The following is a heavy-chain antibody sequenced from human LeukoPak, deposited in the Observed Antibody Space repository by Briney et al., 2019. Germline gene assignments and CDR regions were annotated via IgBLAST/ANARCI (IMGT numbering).Heavy chain of an antibody. CDR1: GFTFSSYE. Sequence: GGSLRLSCAASGFTFSSYEMNWVRQAPGKGLEWVSYISSSGSTIYYADSVKGRFTISRDNTKNTLYLQLNSLRAEDTAVYYCATGNYSRPFDYWGQGTLVTVSS. D-gene: IGHD1-7*01. CDR3: ATGNYSRPFDY. CDR2: ISSSGSTI. V-gene: IGHV3-48*03. J-gene: IGHJ4*02.